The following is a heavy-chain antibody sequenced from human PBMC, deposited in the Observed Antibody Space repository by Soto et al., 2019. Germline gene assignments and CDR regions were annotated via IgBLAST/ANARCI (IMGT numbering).Heavy chain of an antibody. J-gene: IGHJ3*02. D-gene: IGHD2-2*01. Sequence: PGESLKISCKGSGYSFTSYWIGWVRQMPGKGLEWMGIIYPGDSDTRYSPSFQGQVTISADKSISTAYLQWSSLKASDTAMYYCASVCSSTSCYGGFDVFDIWGQGTMVTVSS. CDR1: GYSFTSYW. V-gene: IGHV5-51*01. CDR2: IYPGDSDT. CDR3: ASVCSSTSCYGGFDVFDI.